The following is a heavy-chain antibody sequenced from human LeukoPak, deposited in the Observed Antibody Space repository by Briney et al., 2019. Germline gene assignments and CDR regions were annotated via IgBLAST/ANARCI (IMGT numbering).Heavy chain of an antibody. Sequence: PGGSLRLSCAASGFTFSSYDMHWVRQATGKGLEWVSAIGVAANTFYSGSVKGRFTISRENAKNSLYLLMSSLRAEDTAVYYCVRQETPHGNFDYWGQGTLVTVSS. V-gene: IGHV3-13*01. J-gene: IGHJ4*02. CDR1: GFTFSSYD. CDR2: IGVAANT. D-gene: IGHD1-26*01. CDR3: VRQETPHGNFDY.